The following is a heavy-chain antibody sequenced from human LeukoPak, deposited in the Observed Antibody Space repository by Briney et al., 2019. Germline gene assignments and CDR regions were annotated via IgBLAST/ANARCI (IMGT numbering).Heavy chain of an antibody. CDR2: IWYDGSNK. V-gene: IGHV3-33*03. CDR1: GFTFSSYG. J-gene: IGHJ4*02. Sequence: GGSLRLSCAASGFTFSSYGMHWVRQAPGKGLEWVAVIWYDGSNKYYADSVKGRFTISRDNSKNTLYLQMNSLRAEDTAVYYCAKLPTSRGLPSIFDYWGQGTLVTVSS. D-gene: IGHD3-10*01. CDR3: AKLPTSRGLPSIFDY.